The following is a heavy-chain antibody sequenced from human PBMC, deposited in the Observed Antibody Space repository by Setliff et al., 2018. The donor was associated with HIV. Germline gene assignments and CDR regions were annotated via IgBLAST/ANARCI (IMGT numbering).Heavy chain of an antibody. Sequence: GGSLRLSCAASGMTFSDXWMTWVRQAPGKGLEWVGRIKSKEDGGTIEYAAPVKGRFTISRDDSKNTLYLQMNSLKTEDTAVYYCTTDPGWGEQLLSNYYYYYMDVWGKGTTVTVSS. CDR2: IKSKEDGGTI. D-gene: IGHD2-2*01. V-gene: IGHV3-15*01. CDR3: TTDPGWGEQLLSNYYYYYMDV. CDR1: GMTFSDXW. J-gene: IGHJ6*03.